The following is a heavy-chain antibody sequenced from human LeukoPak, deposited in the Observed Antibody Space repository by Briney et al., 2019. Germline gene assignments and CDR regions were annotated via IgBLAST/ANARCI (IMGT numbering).Heavy chain of an antibody. D-gene: IGHD6-6*01. V-gene: IGHV1-2*02. CDR3: ARGGASIAARPSSDAFDI. CDR2: INPNSGGT. CDR1: GYTFTGYY. J-gene: IGHJ3*02. Sequence: ASVKVSCKASGYTFTGYYMHWVRQAPGQGLEWMGWINPNSGGTNYAQKFQGRVTMTRDTSISTAYMELSRLRSDDTAVYYCARGGASIAARPSSDAFDIWGQGTMVTVSS.